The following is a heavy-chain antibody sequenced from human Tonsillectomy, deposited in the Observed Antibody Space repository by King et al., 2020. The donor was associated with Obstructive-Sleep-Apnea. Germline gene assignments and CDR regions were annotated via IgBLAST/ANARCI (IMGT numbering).Heavy chain of an antibody. Sequence: VQLVESGGGLVQPGGSLRLSCAASGFTFSNYWMTWVRQAPGKGLEWVANIKQDGSERYYVDSVKVRFTISRDNAKYSLYLQMNSLRAEDTAVYYCARERYYGSGSPHSDFWGQGTLVTVSS. D-gene: IGHD3-10*01. CDR2: IKQDGSER. V-gene: IGHV3-7*01. CDR1: GFTFSNYW. J-gene: IGHJ4*02. CDR3: ARERYYGSGSPHSDF.